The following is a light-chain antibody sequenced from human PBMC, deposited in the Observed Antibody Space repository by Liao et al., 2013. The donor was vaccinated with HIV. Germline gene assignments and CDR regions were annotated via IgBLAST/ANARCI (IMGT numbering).Light chain of an antibody. CDR1: KLGDKY. J-gene: IGLJ2*01. Sequence: SYDLTQAPSVSVSPGQTATITCSGDKLGDKYTSWYQQKPGQSPLLVIYQDTRRPSGIPGRFSGSSSGTTVTLTISGVQAEDEADYYCQSADSSGTVFGGGTKLTVL. CDR3: QSADSSGTV. CDR2: QDT. V-gene: IGLV3-25*03.